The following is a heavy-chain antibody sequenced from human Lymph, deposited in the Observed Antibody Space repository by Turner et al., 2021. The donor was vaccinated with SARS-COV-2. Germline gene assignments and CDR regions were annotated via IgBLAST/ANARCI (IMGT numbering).Heavy chain of an antibody. V-gene: IGHV3-53*02. CDR2: IDSGGTT. CDR1: GIIVSRNY. CDR3: ARDLGTYGMDV. Sequence: EVQLVETGGGLIQPGGSLRHSCSASGIIVSRNYMNWVRQAPGKGLEWVSVIDSGGTTYYADSVKGRFTISRDNSKNTLYLQMNSLRVEDTAVYYGARDLGTYGMDVWGQGTTVTVSS. J-gene: IGHJ6*02. D-gene: IGHD6-13*01.